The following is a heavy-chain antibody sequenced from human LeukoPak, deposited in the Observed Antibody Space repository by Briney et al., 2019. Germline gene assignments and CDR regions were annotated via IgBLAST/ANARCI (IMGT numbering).Heavy chain of an antibody. V-gene: IGHV3-23*01. CDR3: ATFCSGGDCYSFAP. Sequence: TGGSLRLSCAASGFTFNSYAMTWVRQAPGKGLEWVSTIIGSGGSTDYADSVKGRFTISRDNSKDTLFLQMDSLRVEDTAVYYCATFCSGGDCYSFAPWGQGTLVTVSS. CDR1: GFTFNSYA. D-gene: IGHD2-15*01. J-gene: IGHJ5*02. CDR2: IIGSGGST.